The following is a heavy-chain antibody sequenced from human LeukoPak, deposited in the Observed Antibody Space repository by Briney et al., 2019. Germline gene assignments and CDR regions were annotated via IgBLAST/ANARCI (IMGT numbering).Heavy chain of an antibody. CDR3: ARADGMDV. Sequence: GGSLRLSCAASGCTYSSYWMSWVRQAPGKGLAGVANIKQDGSEKYYVDSVKGRFTISRDNAKNSLYLQMNSLRAEDTAVYYCARADGMDVWGKGTTVTVSS. CDR2: IKQDGSEK. J-gene: IGHJ6*04. V-gene: IGHV3-7*03. CDR1: GCTYSSYW.